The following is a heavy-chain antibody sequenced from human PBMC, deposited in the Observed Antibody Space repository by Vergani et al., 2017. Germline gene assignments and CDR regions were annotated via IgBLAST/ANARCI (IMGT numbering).Heavy chain of an antibody. CDR2: ISPGASTV. CDR3: AKNPGIATARHYYAMDV. CDR1: GFKFRDHY. J-gene: IGHJ6*02. Sequence: LEESGGGSGKPGGSLRLSRAAPGFKFRDHYLRWIRQAPGRGLEWVSHISPGASTVYYTNSVTGRFAVSRDNDNNSLTLDMTTLRVEDTAVYYCAKNPGIATARHYYAMDVWGQGTTVTVSS. V-gene: IGHV3-11*04. D-gene: IGHD6-13*01.